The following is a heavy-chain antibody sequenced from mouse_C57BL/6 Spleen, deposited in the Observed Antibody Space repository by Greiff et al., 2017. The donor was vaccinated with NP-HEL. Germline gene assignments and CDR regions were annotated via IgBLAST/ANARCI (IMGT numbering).Heavy chain of an antibody. J-gene: IGHJ3*01. V-gene: IGHV2-5*01. CDR2: IWRGGST. CDR3: AKNGYYYGSAPFAY. CDR1: GFSLTSYG. Sequence: QVQLQQSGPGLVQPSQSLSITCTVSGFSLTSYGVHWVRQSPGKGLEWLGVIWRGGSTDYNAAFMSRLSITKDNSKSQVFFKMNSLQADDAAIYYCAKNGYYYGSAPFAYWGQGTLVTVSA. D-gene: IGHD1-1*01.